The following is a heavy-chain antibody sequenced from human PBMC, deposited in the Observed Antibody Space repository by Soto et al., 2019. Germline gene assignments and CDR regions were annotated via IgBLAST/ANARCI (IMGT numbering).Heavy chain of an antibody. D-gene: IGHD6-6*01. V-gene: IGHV6-1*01. CDR2: TYCRSKWYN. J-gene: IGHJ4*02. CDR3: AREVDRRSSSSHSFDY. CDR1: GDSVSSNSAA. Sequence: SQTLSLTCAISGDSVSSNSAAWNWIRQSPSRGLEWLGGTYCRSKWYNDYAVSVKSRITINPDTSKNQFSLQLNSVTPEDTAVYYCAREVDRRSSSSHSFDYWGQGTLVTVSS.